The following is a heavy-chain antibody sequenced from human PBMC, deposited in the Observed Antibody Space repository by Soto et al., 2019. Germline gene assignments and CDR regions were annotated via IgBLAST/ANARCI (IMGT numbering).Heavy chain of an antibody. CDR3: ARGDSSSSVEGKPVNYYYYYGMDV. D-gene: IGHD6-6*01. CDR1: GGTFSSYA. CDR2: IIPIFGTA. Sequence: SVKVSCKASGGTFSSYAISWVRQAPGQGLEWMGGIIPIFGTANYAQKFQGRVTITADESTSTAYMELSSLRSEDTAVYYCARGDSSSSVEGKPVNYYYYYGMDVWGQGTTVTVS. V-gene: IGHV1-69*13. J-gene: IGHJ6*02.